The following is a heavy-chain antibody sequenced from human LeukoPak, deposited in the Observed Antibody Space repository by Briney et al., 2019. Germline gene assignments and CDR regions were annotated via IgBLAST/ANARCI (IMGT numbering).Heavy chain of an antibody. CDR1: GFTFSGSA. CDR3: TRQVAVAGPFDY. J-gene: IGHJ4*02. CDR2: IRSKANGYAT. Sequence: GGSLRLSCAASGFTFSGSAMHWVRQASGKGLEWVGRIRSKANGYATAYAASVKGRFTISRDDSKNTAYLQMNSLKTEDTAVYYCTRQVAVAGPFDYWGQGTLVTVSS. D-gene: IGHD6-19*01. V-gene: IGHV3-73*01.